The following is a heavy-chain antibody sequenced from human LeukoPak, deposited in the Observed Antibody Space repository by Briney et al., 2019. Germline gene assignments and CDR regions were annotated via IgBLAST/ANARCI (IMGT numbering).Heavy chain of an antibody. D-gene: IGHD5-12*01. CDR2: IYHSGST. V-gene: IGHV4-38-2*02. J-gene: IGHJ4*02. Sequence: PSETLPLTCTVSGYSISSGYYWGWIRQPPGKGLEWIGSIYHSGSTYYNPSLKSRVTISVDTSKNQFSLKLSSVTAADTAVYYCARDRDDSGDESFDYWGQGTLVTVSS. CDR3: ARDRDDSGDESFDY. CDR1: GYSISSGYY.